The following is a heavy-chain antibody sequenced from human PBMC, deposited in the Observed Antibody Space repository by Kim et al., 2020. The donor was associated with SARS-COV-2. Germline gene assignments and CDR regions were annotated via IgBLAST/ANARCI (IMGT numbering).Heavy chain of an antibody. CDR3: ARDLLHCSGGSCYSSNAFDI. J-gene: IGHJ3*02. Sequence: GGSLRLSCAASGFTVSSNYMSWVRQAPGKGLEWVSVIYSGGSTYYADYVKGRFTISRDNSKNTLYLQMNGLRAVDTAVYYCARDLLHCSGGSCYSSNAFDIWGQGTMVTVSS. D-gene: IGHD2-15*01. CDR2: IYSGGST. CDR1: GFTVSSNY. V-gene: IGHV3-53*01.